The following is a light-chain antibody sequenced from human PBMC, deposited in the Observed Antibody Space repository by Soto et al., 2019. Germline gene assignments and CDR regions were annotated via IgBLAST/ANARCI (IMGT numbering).Light chain of an antibody. Sequence: QSALTQPASVSGSPGQSITISCTGTSSDVGGYNYVSWYQQHPGKAPKLMMYEVSNRPSGVSNRFSGSRSGNTASLTISGLQSEDEAEYYCNSHTTNSTFVFGTGTKLTVL. CDR2: EVS. CDR1: SSDVGGYNY. CDR3: NSHTTNSTFV. J-gene: IGLJ1*01. V-gene: IGLV2-14*01.